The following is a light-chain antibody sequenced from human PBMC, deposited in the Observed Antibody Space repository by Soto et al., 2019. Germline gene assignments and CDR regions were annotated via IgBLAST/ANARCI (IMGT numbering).Light chain of an antibody. CDR1: QGISSY. CDR2: GAS. J-gene: IGKJ3*01. Sequence: DIQLTQSPSFLSASVGVRVTITCRASQGISSYLAWHQQKPGKAPELLIYGASTLHDGVSSRFSGSGSGTELILTISSLQPEDFATYYCQQLKAYPFTFGPGTKVDI. V-gene: IGKV1-9*01. CDR3: QQLKAYPFT.